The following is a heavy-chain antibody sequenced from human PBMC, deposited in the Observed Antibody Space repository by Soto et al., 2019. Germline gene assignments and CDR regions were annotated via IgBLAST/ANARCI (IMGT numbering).Heavy chain of an antibody. Sequence: PGGSLRLSCAASGFTVSSYAISWVRQTPGKGLEWVSVISGSGDFTYYADSVKGRFTISRDNPKNTIYLQMNSLRAEDTAVYYCAKGFYGSGSYYNERAFDSWGQGTLVTVSS. CDR3: AKGFYGSGSYYNERAFDS. CDR2: ISGSGDFT. CDR1: GFTVSSYA. D-gene: IGHD3-10*01. J-gene: IGHJ4*02. V-gene: IGHV3-23*01.